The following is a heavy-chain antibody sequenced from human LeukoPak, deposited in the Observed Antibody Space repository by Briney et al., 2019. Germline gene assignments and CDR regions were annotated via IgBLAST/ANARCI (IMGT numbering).Heavy chain of an antibody. CDR3: ARGQVDGLDY. CDR1: NYSISSDYH. J-gene: IGHJ4*02. D-gene: IGHD2-15*01. V-gene: IGHV4-38-2*02. CDR2: INHSGST. Sequence: SETLSLTCTVSNYSISSDYHWGWIRPPPGKGLEWIGEINHSGSTNYNPSLKSRVTISVDTSKNQFSLKLSSVTAADTAVYYCARGQVDGLDYWGQGTLVTVSS.